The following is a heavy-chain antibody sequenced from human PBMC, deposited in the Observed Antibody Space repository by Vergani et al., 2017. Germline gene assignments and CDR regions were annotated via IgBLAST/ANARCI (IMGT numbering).Heavy chain of an antibody. CDR2: IIPIFGTA. D-gene: IGHD3-3*01. Sequence: QVQLVQSGAEVKKPGSSVKVSCKASGGTFSSYAISWVRQAPGQGLEWMGGIIPIFGTANYAQKFQGRVTITADESTSTAYMELSSLRSEDTAVYYCARGRLRFLDWFLPHFDYWGQGTLVTVSS. CDR3: ARGRLRFLDWFLPHFDY. V-gene: IGHV1-69*01. J-gene: IGHJ4*02. CDR1: GGTFSSYA.